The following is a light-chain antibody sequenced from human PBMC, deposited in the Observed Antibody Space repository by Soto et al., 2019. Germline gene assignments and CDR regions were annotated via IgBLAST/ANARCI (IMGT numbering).Light chain of an antibody. CDR1: QSVTYSF. CDR2: GAS. V-gene: IGKV3-20*01. J-gene: IGKJ4*01. CDR3: QQYGSSPLA. Sequence: EIVLTQSPGTLSLSPGERATLSCRASQSVTYSFLAWYQQKPGQAPRLLIYGASSRATGIPDRFSGSGSGTAFTLTISSLEPEDFAVYYCQQYGSSPLAFGGGTKVEIK.